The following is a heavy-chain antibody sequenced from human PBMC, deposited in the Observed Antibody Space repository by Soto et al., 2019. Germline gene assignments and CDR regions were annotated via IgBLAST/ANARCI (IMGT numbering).Heavy chain of an antibody. CDR2: IIPIFGTA. CDR3: ARDRIAAAGLGSDY. Sequence: QVQLVQSGAEVKKPGSSVKVSCKASGGTFSGYAISWVRQAPGQGLEWMGGIIPIFGTANYAQKFQGRVTITADESTSTAYMELSSLRSEDTAVYYCARDRIAAAGLGSDYWGQGTLVTVSS. CDR1: GGTFSGYA. V-gene: IGHV1-69*01. D-gene: IGHD6-13*01. J-gene: IGHJ4*02.